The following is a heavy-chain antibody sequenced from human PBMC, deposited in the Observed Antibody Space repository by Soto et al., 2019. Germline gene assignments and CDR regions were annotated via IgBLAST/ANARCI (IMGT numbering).Heavy chain of an antibody. Sequence: PSETLSLTCTVSGGSMNTYYWGWFRQPPGKGLEWVGYIYYSGSTTYSPSLKSRVTISVDTSKNQFSLKLSSVTAADTAVYYCARVGYCGGDCSFPDYWGQGTLVT. CDR2: IYYSGST. CDR3: ARVGYCGGDCSFPDY. J-gene: IGHJ4*02. CDR1: GGSMNTYY. V-gene: IGHV4-59*01. D-gene: IGHD2-21*02.